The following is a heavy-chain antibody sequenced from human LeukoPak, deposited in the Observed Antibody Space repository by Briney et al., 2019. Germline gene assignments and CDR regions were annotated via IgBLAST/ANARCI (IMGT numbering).Heavy chain of an antibody. CDR3: ARDRSCSSTSCNSGWFDP. CDR1: GGTFSSYA. V-gene: IGHV1-69*05. CDR2: IIPIFGTA. D-gene: IGHD2-2*01. Sequence: ASVKVSCKASGGTFSSYAISWVRQAPGQGLEWMGGIIPIFGTANYAQKFQGGVTITTDESTSTAYVELSSLRSEDTAVYYCARDRSCSSTSCNSGWFDPWGQGTLVTVSS. J-gene: IGHJ5*02.